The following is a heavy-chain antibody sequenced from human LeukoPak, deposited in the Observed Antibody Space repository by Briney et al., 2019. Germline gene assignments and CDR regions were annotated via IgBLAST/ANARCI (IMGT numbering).Heavy chain of an antibody. CDR1: GFTFSDHY. V-gene: IGHV3-72*01. D-gene: IGHD1-26*01. J-gene: IGHJ4*02. Sequence: PGGSLRLSCAASGFTFSDHYMDWVRQAPGKGLEWVGRTRNKANGYTTEYAASVKGRFTISGDDSKNSLYLQMNSLKTEDTAVYYCARVSQSYDFDYWGQGTLVTVSS. CDR3: ARVSQSYDFDY. CDR2: TRNKANGYTT.